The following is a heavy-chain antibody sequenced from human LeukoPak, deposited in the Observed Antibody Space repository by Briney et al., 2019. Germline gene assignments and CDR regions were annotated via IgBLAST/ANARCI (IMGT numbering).Heavy chain of an antibody. V-gene: IGHV4-39*07. Sequence: SETLSLTCTVSGGSISSSSYYWGWIRQPPGKGLEWIGSIYHSGSTYYNPSLKSRVTISVDTSKNQFSLKLSSVTAADTAVYYCASAYYDYVWGSYRYTADYWGQGTLVTVSS. CDR1: GGSISSSSYY. J-gene: IGHJ4*02. CDR2: IYHSGST. CDR3: ASAYYDYVWGSYRYTADY. D-gene: IGHD3-16*02.